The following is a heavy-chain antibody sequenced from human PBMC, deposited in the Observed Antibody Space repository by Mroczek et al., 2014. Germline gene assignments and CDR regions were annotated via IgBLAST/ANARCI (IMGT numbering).Heavy chain of an antibody. CDR2: ISGSGGST. J-gene: IGHJ6*03. V-gene: IGHV3-23*04. Sequence: VQLVESGGGLVQPGGSLRLSCAASGFTFSSYAMSWVRQAPGKGLEWVSAISGSGGSTYYADSVKGRFTISRDNSKNTLYLQMNSLRAEDTAVYYCAKTPRGIAAAAARDYYYYMDVWGKGTTVTVSS. D-gene: IGHD6-13*01. CDR1: GFTFSSYA. CDR3: AKTPRGIAAAAARDYYYYMDV.